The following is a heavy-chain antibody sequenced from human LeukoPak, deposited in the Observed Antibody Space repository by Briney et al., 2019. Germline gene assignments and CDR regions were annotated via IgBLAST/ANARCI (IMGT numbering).Heavy chain of an antibody. CDR1: GGSFSGYY. CDR2: INHSGST. CDR3: ARGLALTEFDY. Sequence: SETLSLTCAVYGGSFSGYYWSWIRQPPGKGLEWIGEINHSGSTNYNPSLKSRVTISVDTSKNQFSLKLSSVTAADTAVYYCARGLALTEFDYWGQGTLVTVSS. D-gene: IGHD3-3*02. V-gene: IGHV4-34*01. J-gene: IGHJ4*02.